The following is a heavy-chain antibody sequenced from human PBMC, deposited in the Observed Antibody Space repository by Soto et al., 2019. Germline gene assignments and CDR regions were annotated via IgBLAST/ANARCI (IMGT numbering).Heavy chain of an antibody. Sequence: QVQLVQSGAEVKKPGSSVKVSCKASGGTFSSYTISWVRQAPGQGLEWMGRIIPILGIANYAQKFQGRVTITADKSTSTAYMELSSLRAEDTAVYYWARARMVRGVIGWFDPWGQGTLVTVSS. J-gene: IGHJ5*02. V-gene: IGHV1-69*02. D-gene: IGHD3-10*01. CDR1: GGTFSSYT. CDR3: ARARMVRGVIGWFDP. CDR2: IIPILGIA.